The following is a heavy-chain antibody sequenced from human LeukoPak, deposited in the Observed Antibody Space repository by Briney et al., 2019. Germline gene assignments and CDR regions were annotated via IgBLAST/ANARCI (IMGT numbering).Heavy chain of an antibody. Sequence: GGSLRLSCAASGFTFSGDWMHWVRQAPGKGLEWVSGISGSGGSTYYADSVKGRFTISRDNSKNTLYLQMNSLRAEDTAVYYCAKDRHAPGRYCSSTTCFPFDPWDQGTLVTVSS. J-gene: IGHJ5*02. V-gene: IGHV3-23*01. CDR1: GFTFSGDW. D-gene: IGHD2-2*01. CDR3: AKDRHAPGRYCSSTTCFPFDP. CDR2: ISGSGGST.